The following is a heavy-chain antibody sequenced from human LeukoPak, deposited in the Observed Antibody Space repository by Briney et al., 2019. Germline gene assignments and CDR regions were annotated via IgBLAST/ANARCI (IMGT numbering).Heavy chain of an antibody. J-gene: IGHJ3*02. Sequence: GGSLRLSCAASGFTFDDYAMHWVRQAPGKGLEWVSGISWNSGSIGYADSVKGRFTISRDNAKNSLYLQMNSLRAEDTALYYCAKASNWNDADGAFDIWGQGTMVTVSS. D-gene: IGHD1-1*01. CDR1: GFTFDDYA. V-gene: IGHV3-9*01. CDR2: ISWNSGSI. CDR3: AKASNWNDADGAFDI.